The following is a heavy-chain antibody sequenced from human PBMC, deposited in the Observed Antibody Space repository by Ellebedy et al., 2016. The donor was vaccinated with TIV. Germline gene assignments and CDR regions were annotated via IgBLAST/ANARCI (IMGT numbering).Heavy chain of an antibody. V-gene: IGHV1-3*01. CDR3: ARVALEALAEGFDY. J-gene: IGHJ4*02. D-gene: IGHD6-19*01. CDR2: INAGNGNT. CDR1: GYTFTTYA. Sequence: ALVKVSCKTSGYTFTTYAIHWVRQAPGQRLEWMGWINAGNGNTKYSQKFQGRVTITRDTSASTAFMELSSLRSEDTAVYFCARVALEALAEGFDYWGQGTLVTVSS.